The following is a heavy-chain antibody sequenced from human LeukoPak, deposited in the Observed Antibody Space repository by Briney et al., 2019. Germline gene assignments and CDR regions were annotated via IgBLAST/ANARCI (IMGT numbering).Heavy chain of an antibody. J-gene: IGHJ6*03. D-gene: IGHD6-13*01. CDR3: ARGYSSSWHHYYYYMDV. CDR2: ISSSSSYI. CDR1: GFTFSSYS. Sequence: GGSLRLSCAASGFTFSSYSMNWARQAPGKGLEWVSSISSSSSYIYYADSVKGRFTISRDNAKNSLYLQMNSLRAEDTAVYYCARGYSSSWHHYYYYMDVWGKGTTVTVSS. V-gene: IGHV3-21*01.